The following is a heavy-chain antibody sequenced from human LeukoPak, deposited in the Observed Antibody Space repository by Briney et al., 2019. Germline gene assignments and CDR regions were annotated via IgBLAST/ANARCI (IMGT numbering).Heavy chain of an antibody. CDR3: AKGPDPTEGIAAAVPDY. CDR1: GFTFSRHG. Sequence: PGGSLRLSCAASGFTFSRHGVHWVRQAPGKGLEWVAVISYDGSDKHYADSVKGRFTISRDNSKNTLYLQMNSLRAEDTAVYYCAKGPDPTEGIAAAVPDYWGQGTLVTVSS. V-gene: IGHV3-30*18. D-gene: IGHD6-13*01. J-gene: IGHJ4*02. CDR2: ISYDGSDK.